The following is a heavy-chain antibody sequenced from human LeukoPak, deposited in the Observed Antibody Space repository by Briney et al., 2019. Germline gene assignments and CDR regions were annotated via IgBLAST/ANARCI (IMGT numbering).Heavy chain of an antibody. CDR2: VVSTGGT. CDR3: ARQRSSVSWYSFDV. V-gene: IGHV4-4*09. D-gene: IGHD6-13*01. J-gene: IGHJ3*01. Sequence: SETLSLTCTVSGGSVSGYYWNWIRQPPGKGLEWIGYVVSTGGTNYNPSLNSRVTLSLDTSKNQISLKLNSVTAADTAVYFCARQRSSVSWYSFDVWGQGTEVTVSS. CDR1: GGSVSGYY.